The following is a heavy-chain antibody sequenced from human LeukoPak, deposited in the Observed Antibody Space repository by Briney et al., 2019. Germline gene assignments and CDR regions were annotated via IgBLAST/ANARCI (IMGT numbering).Heavy chain of an antibody. V-gene: IGHV1-69*17. CDR2: IIPIFGIA. CDR3: APDCSGGSCYPLNWFDP. CDR1: GGTFSSYA. D-gene: IGHD2-15*01. Sequence: GASVKVSCKASGGTFSSYAISCVRQAPGQGLEWMGRIIPIFGIANYAQKFQGRVTITADKSTSTAYMELSSLRSEDTAVYYCAPDCSGGSCYPLNWFDPWGQGTLVTVSS. J-gene: IGHJ5*02.